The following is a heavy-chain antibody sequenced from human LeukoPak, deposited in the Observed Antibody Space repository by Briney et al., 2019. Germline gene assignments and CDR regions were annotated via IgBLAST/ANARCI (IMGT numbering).Heavy chain of an antibody. CDR3: ARDFGYYDSSGFSMYNNWFDP. J-gene: IGHJ5*02. Sequence: SQTLSLTCTVSGGSISSGSYYWSWIRQPAGKGLEWIGRIYTSGSTNYNPSLKSRVTISVDTSKNQFSLKLSSVTAADTAVYYCARDFGYYDSSGFSMYNNWFDPWGQGTLVTVSS. CDR2: IYTSGST. D-gene: IGHD3-22*01. V-gene: IGHV4-61*02. CDR1: GGSISSGSYY.